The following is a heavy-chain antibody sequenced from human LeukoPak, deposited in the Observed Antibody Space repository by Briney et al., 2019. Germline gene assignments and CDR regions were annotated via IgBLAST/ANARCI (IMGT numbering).Heavy chain of an antibody. J-gene: IGHJ6*03. Sequence: GESLKISCKGSGYSFTSYWIGWVRQMPGKGLEWMGIIYPGDSDTRYSPSFQGQVTISADKSISTAYLQWSSLKASDTAMYYCARLGFDYGGNPTTYYMDVWGKGTTVTVSS. CDR1: GYSFTSYW. D-gene: IGHD4-23*01. CDR3: ARLGFDYGGNPTTYYMDV. V-gene: IGHV5-51*01. CDR2: IYPGDSDT.